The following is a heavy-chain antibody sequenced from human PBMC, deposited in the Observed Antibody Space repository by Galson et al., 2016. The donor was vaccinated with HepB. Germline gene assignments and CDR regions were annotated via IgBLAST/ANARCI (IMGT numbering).Heavy chain of an antibody. CDR3: AKSLLGVTLVSYYYGMDV. Sequence: SLRLSCAASGFTVSSNYVMNWVRQAPGKGLEWVSAISGSGTNTYYEDSVKGRFTISRDNSKSTLFLQMNSLRAEDTAVYYCAKSLLGVTLVSYYYGMDVWGQGTTVTVSS. CDR2: ISGSGTNT. J-gene: IGHJ6*02. V-gene: IGHV3-23*01. D-gene: IGHD5/OR15-5a*01. CDR1: GFTVSSNYV.